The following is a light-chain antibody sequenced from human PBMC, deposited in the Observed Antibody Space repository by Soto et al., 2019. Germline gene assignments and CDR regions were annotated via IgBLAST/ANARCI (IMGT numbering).Light chain of an antibody. CDR2: GAS. V-gene: IGKV1-12*02. J-gene: IGKJ3*01. CDR1: QDISKW. Sequence: IQMTQSPSSVSASVGDRISITCRASQDISKWLVWYQQKPGKAPKLLMYGASTLQRGVPSRFSGSGSGTDFTLTIRSMQPEDFATYYCQQANSFPFTFGPGTKVDIK. CDR3: QQANSFPFT.